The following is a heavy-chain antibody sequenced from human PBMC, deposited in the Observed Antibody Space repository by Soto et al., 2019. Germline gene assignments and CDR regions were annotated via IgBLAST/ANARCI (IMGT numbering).Heavy chain of an antibody. CDR3: ARETMVRGVMDYYYGMDV. V-gene: IGHV4-61*01. CDR1: GGSVSSGSYY. Sequence: QVQLQESGPGLVKPSETLSLTCTVSGGSVSSGSYYWSWIRQPPGKGLEWIGYIYYSGSTNYNPSLKSRVTISVDTSKNQFSLKLSSVTAADTAVYYCARETMVRGVMDYYYGMDVWGQGTTVTVSS. J-gene: IGHJ6*02. D-gene: IGHD3-10*01. CDR2: IYYSGST.